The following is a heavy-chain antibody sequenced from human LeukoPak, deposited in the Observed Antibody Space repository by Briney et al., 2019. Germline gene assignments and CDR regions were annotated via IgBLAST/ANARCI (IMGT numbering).Heavy chain of an antibody. D-gene: IGHD1-26*01. V-gene: IGHV3-11*01. CDR2: ISSSGSTI. CDR3: ARDRKWELPLDY. J-gene: IGHJ4*02. CDR1: GFTFSDYY. Sequence: GGSLRLSCAASGFTFSDYYMSWIRQAPGKGLEWVSYISSSGSTIYYADSVKGRFTISRDNAKNSLYLQMNSLRAEDTAVYFCARDRKWELPLDYWGQGTLVTVSS.